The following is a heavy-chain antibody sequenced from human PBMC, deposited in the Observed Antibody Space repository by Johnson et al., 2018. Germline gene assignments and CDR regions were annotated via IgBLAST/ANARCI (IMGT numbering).Heavy chain of an antibody. J-gene: IGHJ6*03. CDR1: GFTFSSYG. CDR2: ISYDGSNK. CDR3: AKDNGNDGPMGYYYFYQDV. V-gene: IGHV3-30*18. D-gene: IGHD1-20*01. Sequence: QVQLVQSGGGVVQPGRSLRLSCAASGFTFSSYGMHWVRKAPGKGLEWVAVISYDGSNKYYADSVKGRFTISRDNSKNTLYLQMNSLRAEDTAEYYCAKDNGNDGPMGYYYFYQDVWGTGTTVTVSS.